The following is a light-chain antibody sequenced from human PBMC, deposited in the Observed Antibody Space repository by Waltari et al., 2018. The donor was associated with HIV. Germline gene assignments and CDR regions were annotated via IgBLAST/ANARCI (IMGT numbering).Light chain of an antibody. CDR2: SKA. V-gene: IGLV3-1*01. J-gene: IGLJ1*01. Sequence: YDLTQPPSVSVSPGQTATITCSGDQLGNKYVSWYRQRPGQSPVLVIYSKAKRPSGIPERFSGSNSGSTATLTISGTQAMDEGDYYCQAWDTTTAVFGTGTRVTVL. CDR1: QLGNKY. CDR3: QAWDTTTAV.